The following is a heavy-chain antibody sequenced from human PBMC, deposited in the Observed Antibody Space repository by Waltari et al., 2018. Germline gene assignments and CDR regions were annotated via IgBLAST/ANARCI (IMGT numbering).Heavy chain of an antibody. CDR3: TRLGLWPLEDI. CDR1: GFNFSGPA. CDR2: IRSKANSYAT. D-gene: IGHD3-10*01. J-gene: IGHJ3*02. V-gene: IGHV3-73*02. Sequence: EVQLVASGGGLVQPGGSLKLSCAASGFNFSGPAMHWVRQASGKGLEWVGRIRSKANSYATAYAASVKGRFTISRDDSKNTAYLQMNSLKTEDTAVYYCTRLGLWPLEDIWGQGTMVTVSS.